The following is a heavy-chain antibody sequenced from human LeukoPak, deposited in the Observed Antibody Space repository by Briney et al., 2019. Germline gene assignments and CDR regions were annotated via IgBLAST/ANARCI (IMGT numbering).Heavy chain of an antibody. CDR1: GFTFSSDW. CDR3: ARGRPHGNDY. V-gene: IGHV3-74*01. J-gene: IGHJ4*02. Sequence: GGSLRLSCAASGFTFSSDWMNWVRQAPGKGLVWVSRIASDGSSTTYADSVKGRFSISRDNAKNTLYLQMNSPRVEDTAVYYCARGRPHGNDYWGQGTLVTVSS. D-gene: IGHD4-23*01. CDR2: IASDGSST.